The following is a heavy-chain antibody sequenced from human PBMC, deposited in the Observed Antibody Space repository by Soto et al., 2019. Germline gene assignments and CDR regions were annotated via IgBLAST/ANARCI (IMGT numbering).Heavy chain of an antibody. CDR3: ARLHPNYYGMDV. CDR2: IYYIGST. CDR1: VVYITSTSSY. J-gene: IGHJ6*02. V-gene: IGHV4-39*01. D-gene: IGHD2-8*01. Sequence: SETLSLTCTVSVVYITSTSSYWGWISQPPGKVLEWIGNIYYIGSTYFNPSLKSRVTISVYTSRNQFSLKLSSVTAADTAVYYCARLHPNYYGMDVWGQGTTVTVSS.